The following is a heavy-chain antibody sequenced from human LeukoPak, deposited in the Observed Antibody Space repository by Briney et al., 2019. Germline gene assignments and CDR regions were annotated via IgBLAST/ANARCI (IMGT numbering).Heavy chain of an antibody. CDR3: AREAPGDSSGYYRFDY. D-gene: IGHD3-22*01. J-gene: IGHJ4*02. CDR2: IYHSGST. Sequence: SETLSLTCAVSGGSISSGGYSWSWIRQPPGKGLEWIGYIYHSGSTYYNPSLKSRVTISVDTSKNQFSLKLSSVTAADTAVYYCAREAPGDSSGYYRFDYWGQGTLVTVSS. V-gene: IGHV4-30-2*01. CDR1: GGSISSGGYS.